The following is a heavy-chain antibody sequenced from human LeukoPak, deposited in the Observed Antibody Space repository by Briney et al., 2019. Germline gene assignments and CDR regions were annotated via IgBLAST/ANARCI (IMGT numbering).Heavy chain of an antibody. V-gene: IGHV3-23*01. CDR1: GFTFSSYA. CDR2: ISGSGGST. Sequence: SGGSLRLSCAASGFTFSSYAMSWVRQAPGKGLEWVSAISGSGGSTYYADSVKGRFTISRDNSKNTLYLQMNSLRAEDTAVYYCAKDDVFSNYAYYGMDVWGQGTTVTVSS. J-gene: IGHJ6*02. CDR3: AKDDVFSNYAYYGMDV. D-gene: IGHD3-16*01.